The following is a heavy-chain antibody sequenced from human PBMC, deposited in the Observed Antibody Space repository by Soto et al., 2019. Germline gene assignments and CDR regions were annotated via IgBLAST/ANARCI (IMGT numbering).Heavy chain of an antibody. CDR2: IYPGDSDT. D-gene: IGHD3-9*01. Sequence: GESLKISCKGSGYSSTSYWIGWVRQMPGKGLEWMGIIYPGDSDTRYSPSFQGQVTISADKSISTAYLQWSSLKASDTAMYYCARLRYFDWLGGGWFDPWGQGTLVTVSS. V-gene: IGHV5-51*01. CDR1: GYSSTSYW. CDR3: ARLRYFDWLGGGWFDP. J-gene: IGHJ5*02.